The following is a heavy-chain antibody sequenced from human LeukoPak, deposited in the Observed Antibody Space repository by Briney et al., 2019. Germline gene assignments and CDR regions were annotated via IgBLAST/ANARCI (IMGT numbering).Heavy chain of an antibody. D-gene: IGHD6-13*01. CDR2: IIRIFGTA. CDR1: GGTFSSYA. J-gene: IGHJ4*02. V-gene: IGHV1-69*05. CDR3: ARVDIAARAFDY. Sequence: EASVKVSCKASGGTFSSYAISWVRQAPGQGLEWMGGIIRIFGTANYAQKFQGRVTITTDGSTSTAYMELSSLRSEDTAVYYCARVDIAARAFDYWGQGTLVTVSS.